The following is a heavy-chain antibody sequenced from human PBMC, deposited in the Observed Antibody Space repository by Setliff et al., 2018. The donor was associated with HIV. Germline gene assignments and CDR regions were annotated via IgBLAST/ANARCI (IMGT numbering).Heavy chain of an antibody. CDR1: GGSFGVYR. CDR2: IDSRGTT. D-gene: IGHD3-10*01. CDR3: ARDRHSSGLGSYGP. J-gene: IGHJ5*02. V-gene: IGHV4-4*07. Sequence: SETLSLTCTISGGSFGVYRWSWIRQSAGRGLEWIGRIDSRGTTDYKPSLTGRVAISVDPSRNQFSLRVTSVTASDTAVYFFARDRHSSGLGSYGPWGPGILVTVSS.